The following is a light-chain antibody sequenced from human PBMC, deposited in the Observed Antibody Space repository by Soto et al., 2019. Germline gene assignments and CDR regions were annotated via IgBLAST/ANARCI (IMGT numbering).Light chain of an antibody. J-gene: IGLJ7*01. CDR3: CSYGGSRAV. V-gene: IGLV2-23*02. CDR2: EVS. Sequence: QSVLTQPASVSGSPGQSITISCTGISSDVGSHNLVSWYQQHPGQAPKLMIYEVSKRPLGVSTRFSASKSGNTASLTISGLQAEDEADYYCCSYGGSRAVFGGGTQLTVL. CDR1: SSDVGSHNL.